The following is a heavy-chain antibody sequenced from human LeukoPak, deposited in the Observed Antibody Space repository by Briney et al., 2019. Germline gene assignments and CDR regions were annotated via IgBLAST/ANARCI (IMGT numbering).Heavy chain of an antibody. CDR3: ARVLETYHYDSSGS. CDR2: IFHSGDT. J-gene: IGHJ5*02. CDR1: GGSIISGGYS. Sequence: PSQTLSLTCAVSGGSIISGGYSWSWIRQTPEKGLEWIGHIFHSGDTEYNPSLKNRVAMSLVRSKNQVSLELSSVTAADTAVYYCARVLETYHYDSSGSWGQGTLVTVSS. D-gene: IGHD3-22*01. V-gene: IGHV4-30-2*01.